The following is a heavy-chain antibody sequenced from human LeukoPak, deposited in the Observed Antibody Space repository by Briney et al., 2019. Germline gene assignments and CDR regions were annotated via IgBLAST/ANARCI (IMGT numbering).Heavy chain of an antibody. CDR1: GYNFISYY. D-gene: IGHD2-8*01. CDR3: AREDVVLVDAVRYYYYGMDV. V-gene: IGHV1-46*01. J-gene: IGHJ6*02. Sequence: ASVKVSCKASGYNFISYYMHWVRQAPGQGLEWMGIINPSGGSTSYSQKFQDRVSMTRDTSTSTVYMELSSLKSEDTAVYYCAREDVVLVDAVRYYYYGMDVWGQGTTVTVSS. CDR2: INPSGGST.